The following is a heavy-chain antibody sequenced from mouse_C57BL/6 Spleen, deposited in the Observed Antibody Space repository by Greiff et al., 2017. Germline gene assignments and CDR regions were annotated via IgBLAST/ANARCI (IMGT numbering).Heavy chain of an antibody. Sequence: EVKVVESGEGLVKPGGSLKLSCAASGFTFSSYAMSWVRQTPEKRLEWVAYISSGGDYIYYADTVKGRFTISRDNARNTLYLQMSSLKSEDTAMYYCTRDGYYDYEAWFAYWGQGTLVTVSA. V-gene: IGHV5-9-1*02. CDR1: GFTFSSYA. J-gene: IGHJ3*01. CDR3: TRDGYYDYEAWFAY. CDR2: ISSGGDYI. D-gene: IGHD2-4*01.